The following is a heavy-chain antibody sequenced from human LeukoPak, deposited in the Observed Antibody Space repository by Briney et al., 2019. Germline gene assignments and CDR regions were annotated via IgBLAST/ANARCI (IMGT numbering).Heavy chain of an antibody. CDR3: ARAYSSWPIDY. CDR2: IYYSGST. D-gene: IGHD6-13*01. J-gene: IGHJ4*02. CDR1: GGSTSSYY. V-gene: IGHV4-59*01. Sequence: SETLSLTCTVSGGSTSSYYWSWIRQPPGKGLEWIGYIYYSGSTNYNPSLKSRVTISVDTSKNQFSLKLSSVTAADTAVYYCARAYSSWPIDYWGQGTLVTVSS.